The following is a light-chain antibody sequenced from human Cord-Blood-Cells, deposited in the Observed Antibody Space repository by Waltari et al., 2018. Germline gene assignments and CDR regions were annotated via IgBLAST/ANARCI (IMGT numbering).Light chain of an antibody. CDR3: MQGTHWLPWT. V-gene: IGKV2-30*01. Sequence: DVVMTQSPLSLPVTLGQPASISCRSSLSLVYSDGNTYLNWFQQRPGQSPRRLIYKVSNRDSGVPDIFSSSVSGTDFTLKISRVEAEDVGFYYCMQGTHWLPWTFGQGTKVEIK. CDR1: LSLVYSDGNTY. J-gene: IGKJ1*01. CDR2: KVS.